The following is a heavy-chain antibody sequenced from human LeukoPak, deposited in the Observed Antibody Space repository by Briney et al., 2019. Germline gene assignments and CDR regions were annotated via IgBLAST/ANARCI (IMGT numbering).Heavy chain of an antibody. V-gene: IGHV3-30-3*01. CDR1: GFTFSSYA. D-gene: IGHD6-6*01. Sequence: PGGSLRLSCAASGFTFSSYAMHWVRQAPGKGLEWVAVISYDGSNKYYADSVKGRFTISRDNSKNTLYLQMNSLRAEDTAVYYCARDPIAARLSQAFDIWGQGTMVTVSS. CDR2: ISYDGSNK. J-gene: IGHJ3*02. CDR3: ARDPIAARLSQAFDI.